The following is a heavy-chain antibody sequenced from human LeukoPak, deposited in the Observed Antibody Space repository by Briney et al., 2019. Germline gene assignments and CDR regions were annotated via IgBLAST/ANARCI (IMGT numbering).Heavy chain of an antibody. D-gene: IGHD3-3*01. V-gene: IGHV4-38-2*02. CDR1: GYSISSGYY. J-gene: IGHJ4*02. CDR3: TRDMEYPGAGFDY. CDR2: IYHSGST. Sequence: SETLSLTCTVSGYSISSGYYWGWIRQPPGKGLEWIGSIYHSGSTYYNPSLRSQITISVDTSKNQFSLKLTSVAAADTAMYYCTRDMEYPGAGFDYWGQGIPVTVSS.